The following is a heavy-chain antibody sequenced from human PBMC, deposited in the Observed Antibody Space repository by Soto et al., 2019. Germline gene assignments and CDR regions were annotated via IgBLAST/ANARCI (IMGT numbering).Heavy chain of an antibody. V-gene: IGHV4-34*01. CDR3: ERVPYYYGWGSYVFDY. CDR2: INHSGST. CDR1: GGSFSGYY. D-gene: IGHD3-10*01. J-gene: IGHJ4*02. Sequence: SETLSLTCAVYGGSFSGYYLSWIRQPPGKGLEWIGEINHSGSTNYNPSLKSRVTISVDTSKNTFSLKLSSVTAADTAVYYGERVPYYYGWGSYVFDYWGQGTLVTVSS.